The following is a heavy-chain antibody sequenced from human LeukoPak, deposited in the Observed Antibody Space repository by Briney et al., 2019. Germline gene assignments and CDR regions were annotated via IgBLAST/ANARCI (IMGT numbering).Heavy chain of an antibody. Sequence: GRSLRLSCAASGFTFSSYAMHWVRQAPGKGLEWVAVISYDGSNKYYADSVKGRFTISRDNSKNALYLQMNSLRAEDTAVYYCARIDSSVLFDYWGQGTLVTVSS. D-gene: IGHD3-22*01. J-gene: IGHJ4*02. CDR2: ISYDGSNK. V-gene: IGHV3-30-3*01. CDR1: GFTFSSYA. CDR3: ARIDSSVLFDY.